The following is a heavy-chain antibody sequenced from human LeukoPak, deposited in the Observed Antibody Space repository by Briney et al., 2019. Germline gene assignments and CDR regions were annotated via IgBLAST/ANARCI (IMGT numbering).Heavy chain of an antibody. CDR2: INGDGSST. Sequence: GGSLRLSCAASGFSFSTYWMHWVRQASGKGLVWVSRINGDGSSTNYADSVKGRFTISRDNAKNTLYLQMNSLRAEDTAVYFCARRSQLGGCFDNWGQGTLVTVSS. D-gene: IGHD7-27*01. CDR1: GFSFSTYW. V-gene: IGHV3-74*01. J-gene: IGHJ4*02. CDR3: ARRSQLGGCFDN.